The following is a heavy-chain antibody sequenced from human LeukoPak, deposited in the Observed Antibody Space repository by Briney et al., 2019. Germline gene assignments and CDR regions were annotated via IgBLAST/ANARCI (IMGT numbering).Heavy chain of an antibody. CDR1: GFTFSSYS. D-gene: IGHD7-27*01. V-gene: IGHV3-48*01. CDR2: ISSSSSTT. J-gene: IGHJ4*02. CDR3: ARLPPDINWGPFYYYFDY. Sequence: GGSLRLSCAASGFTFSSYSMNWVRQAPGKGLEWVSYISSSSSTTYYADSVKGRFTISRDNAKNSLYLQMNSLRAEDTAVYYCARLPPDINWGPFYYYFDYWGQGTLVTVSS.